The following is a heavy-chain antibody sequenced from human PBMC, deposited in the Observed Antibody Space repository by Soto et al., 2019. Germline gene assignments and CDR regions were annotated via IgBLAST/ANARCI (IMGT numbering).Heavy chain of an antibody. CDR2: ISGSGGST. CDR3: AKAAGVSSSWYLWSFDY. J-gene: IGHJ4*02. V-gene: IGHV3-23*01. CDR1: GFTFSSYA. Sequence: GGSLRLSCAASGFTFSSYAMSWVRQAPGKGLEWVSAISGSGGSTYYADSVKGRFTISRDNSKNTLYLQMNSLRAEDTAVYYCAKAAGVSSSWYLWSFDYWGQGTLVTVSS. D-gene: IGHD6-13*01.